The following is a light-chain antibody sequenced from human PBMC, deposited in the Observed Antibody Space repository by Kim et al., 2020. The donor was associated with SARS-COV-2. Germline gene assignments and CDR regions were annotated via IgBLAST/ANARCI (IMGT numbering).Light chain of an antibody. CDR3: QSYNRSNVV. CDR2: EDD. J-gene: IGLJ2*01. V-gene: IGLV6-57*03. Sequence: GKPINISCTRSSGSIDDNYVQWYQQRPGGVPIIVIYEDDQRPSGVSDRFSGSIDNSSNSASLTISGLKTEDEADYYCQSYNRSNVVFGGGTQLTVL. CDR1: SGSIDDNY.